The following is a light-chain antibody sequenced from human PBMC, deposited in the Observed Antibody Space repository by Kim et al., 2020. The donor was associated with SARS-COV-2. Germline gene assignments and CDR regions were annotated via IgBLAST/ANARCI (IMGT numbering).Light chain of an antibody. CDR3: HQRRNWPGT. V-gene: IGKV3-11*01. CDR2: DAS. CDR1: QSVSNY. Sequence: WSPGERATLSCRASQSVSNYLTWYQQKPGQAPSLLIYDASTRATGIPDRFSGSGSGTDFTLTISSLEPEDFAVYYCHQRRNWPGTFGQGTKVDIK. J-gene: IGKJ1*01.